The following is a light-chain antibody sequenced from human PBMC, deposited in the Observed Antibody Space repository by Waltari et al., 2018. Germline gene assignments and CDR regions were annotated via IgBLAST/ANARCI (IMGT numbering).Light chain of an antibody. V-gene: IGKV3-20*01. J-gene: IGKJ4*01. Sequence: EIVLTQSPGTLSLSPGERATLSCRASQTVRTTYLAWYQQKPGQAPTLLSYGASSRATGIPDRLSGSGSGTDFSLTISSLEPEDFAVYYCQQYDISPLTFGGGTKVEIK. CDR2: GAS. CDR3: QQYDISPLT. CDR1: QTVRTTY.